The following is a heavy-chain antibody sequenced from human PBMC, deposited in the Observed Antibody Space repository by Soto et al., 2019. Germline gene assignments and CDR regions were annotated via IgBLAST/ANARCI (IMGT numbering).Heavy chain of an antibody. CDR1: GYTFTSYY. D-gene: IGHD2-15*01. Sequence: QVQLVQSGAEVKKPGASVKVSCKASGYTFTSYYMHWVRQAPGQGLEWMGIINPSGGSTSYAQKFQGRVTMNRDTSTSTVYMELSSLRSEDTAVYYCAAITDIVVVVAGAYAFDIWGQGTMVTVSS. CDR3: AAITDIVVVVAGAYAFDI. V-gene: IGHV1-46*01. CDR2: INPSGGST. J-gene: IGHJ3*02.